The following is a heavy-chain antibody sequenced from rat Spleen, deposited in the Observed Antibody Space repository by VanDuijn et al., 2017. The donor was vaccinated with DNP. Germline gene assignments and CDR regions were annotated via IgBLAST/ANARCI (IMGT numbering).Heavy chain of an antibody. CDR3: ATLTGWFAY. J-gene: IGHJ3*01. CDR1: GFTFSNYF. D-gene: IGHD5-1*01. CDR2: ISTGGGNT. V-gene: IGHV5-25*01. Sequence: EVQLVESGGGLVQPGRSMKLSCAASGFTFSNYFMAWVRQAPPKGLEWVASISTGGGNTYYRASVKGRFTISRDNAKSTLYLQMDSLRSEDTATYYCATLTGWFAYWGQGTLVTVSS.